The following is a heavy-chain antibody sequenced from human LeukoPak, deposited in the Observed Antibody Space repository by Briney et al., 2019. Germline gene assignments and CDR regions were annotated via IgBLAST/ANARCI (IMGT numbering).Heavy chain of an antibody. CDR3: ARGRDYVWGSYRPLDY. V-gene: IGHV3-30-3*01. CDR2: ISYDGSNK. Sequence: PGGSLRLSCAASGFTFSSYAMHWVRQAPGKGLEWVAVISYDGSNKYYADSVKGRFTISRDNSKNTLYLQMNSLIAEDTAVYYCARGRDYVWGSYRPLDYWGQGTLVTVSS. CDR1: GFTFSSYA. D-gene: IGHD3-16*02. J-gene: IGHJ4*02.